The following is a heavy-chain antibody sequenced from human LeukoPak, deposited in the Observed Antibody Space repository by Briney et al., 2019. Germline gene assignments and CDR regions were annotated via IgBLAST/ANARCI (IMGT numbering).Heavy chain of an antibody. CDR3: ARGYDTTWYGWFDP. Sequence: GASVTVSFKASGYIFTGFYIHWVRQAPGQGLEWMGWINPNSGGTKYARKFQGRVTMNRDTSISTVYMELSRLRSDDTAVYYCARGYDTTWYGWFDPWGQGTLVIVSS. CDR2: INPNSGGT. V-gene: IGHV1-2*02. J-gene: IGHJ5*02. CDR1: GYIFTGFY. D-gene: IGHD2-15*01.